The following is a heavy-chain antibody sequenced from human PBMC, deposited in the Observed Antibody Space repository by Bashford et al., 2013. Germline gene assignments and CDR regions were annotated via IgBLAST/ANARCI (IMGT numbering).Heavy chain of an antibody. J-gene: IGHJ4*02. CDR3: STSSGEY. Sequence: GSRRDSPVQLWIHFSTYTMNWVRQAPGKGLEWVSSISGSSLYIYYADSLKGRFTISRDNANNSLYLQIDTLRAEDTALYYCSTSSGEYWGQGTLVTVSS. CDR2: ISGSSLYI. D-gene: IGHD2/OR15-2a*01. CDR1: IHFSTYT. V-gene: IGHV3-21*01.